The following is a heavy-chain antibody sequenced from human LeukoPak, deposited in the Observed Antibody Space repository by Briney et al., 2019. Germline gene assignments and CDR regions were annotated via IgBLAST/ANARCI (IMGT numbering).Heavy chain of an antibody. D-gene: IGHD6-19*01. CDR1: GGSFSGYY. V-gene: IGHV4-34*01. J-gene: IGHJ6*03. CDR2: INHSGST. CDR3: ASSLVGGRGCPFCYMDV. Sequence: PSETLSLTCAVYGGSFSGYYWSWIRQPPGKGLEWIGEINHSGSTNYNPSLRSRLTISVDTSKNQFSLKLSSVTAADTAVYYCASSLVGGRGCPFCYMDVWGKGTTVTVSS.